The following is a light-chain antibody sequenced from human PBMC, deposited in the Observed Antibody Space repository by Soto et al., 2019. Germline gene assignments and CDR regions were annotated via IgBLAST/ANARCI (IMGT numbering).Light chain of an antibody. Sequence: ELEVTQAPAPLSVSPGERGVHSCRASQSFSSNVAWYHQKPGQAPRRLVYGTSTRVAGIPPRLRGSRPGAEFTLNIRGLQGVDFAVYSCTQYYNWPLNCGGGTKVHIK. J-gene: IGKJ4*01. V-gene: IGKV3-15*01. CDR1: QSFSSN. CDR2: GTS. CDR3: TQYYNWPLN.